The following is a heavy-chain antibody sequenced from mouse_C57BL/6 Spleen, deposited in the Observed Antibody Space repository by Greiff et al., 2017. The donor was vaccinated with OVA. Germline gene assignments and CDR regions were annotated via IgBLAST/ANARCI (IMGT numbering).Heavy chain of an antibody. Sequence: VQLQQPGAELVMPGASVKLSCKASGYTFTSYWMHWVKQRPGQGLEWIGEIDPSDSYTNYNQKFKDKATLTADKSSSTAYMQLSSLTYEDSAVYYCARSNSYADYFDYWGQGTTLTVSS. CDR3: ARSNSYADYFDY. CDR2: IDPSDSYT. CDR1: GYTFTSYW. V-gene: IGHV1-69*01. D-gene: IGHD4-1*01. J-gene: IGHJ2*01.